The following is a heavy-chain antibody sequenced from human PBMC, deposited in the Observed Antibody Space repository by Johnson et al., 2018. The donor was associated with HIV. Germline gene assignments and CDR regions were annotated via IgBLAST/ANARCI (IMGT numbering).Heavy chain of an antibody. V-gene: IGHV3-30-3*01. CDR1: GFTFSSYA. J-gene: IGHJ3*01. Sequence: QVQVVESGGGVVQPGRSLRLSCAASGFTFSSYAMHWVRQAPGKGLEWVAVISYDGSNKYYAGSVKGRFTISRDNSKNTLYLQMNSLRAEDTAVYYCARDPHYYASSVTVGAFDVWGQGTMVTVSS. CDR3: ARDPHYYASSVTVGAFDV. D-gene: IGHD3-22*01. CDR2: ISYDGSNK.